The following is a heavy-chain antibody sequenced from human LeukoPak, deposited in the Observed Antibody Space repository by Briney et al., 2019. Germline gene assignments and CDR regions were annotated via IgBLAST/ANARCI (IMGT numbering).Heavy chain of an antibody. CDR1: GYTFTGHH. V-gene: IGHV1-2*02. CDR3: AKWAAYTTGWSGPLDH. J-gene: IGHJ4*02. CDR2: IDPNSGDT. D-gene: IGHD6-19*01. Sequence: ASVTVSCKASGYTFTGHHMHWVRQAPGQGLEWMGWIDPNSGDTNYAQKFQGRVTMTRDTSISTAYMELSRLRSDDTAVYYCAKWAAYTTGWSGPLDHWGQGRLVTVSS.